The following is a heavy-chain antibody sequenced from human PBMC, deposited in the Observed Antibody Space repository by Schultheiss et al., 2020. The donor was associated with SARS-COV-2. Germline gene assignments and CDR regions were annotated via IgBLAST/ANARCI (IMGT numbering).Heavy chain of an antibody. J-gene: IGHJ4*02. V-gene: IGHV4-34*01. D-gene: IGHD3-22*01. CDR3: ARVGRITMISD. CDR1: GGSFSGYY. Sequence: SETLSLTCAVYGGSFSGYYWSWIRQPPGKGLEWIGEINHSGRTYYTPSLKSRVTISIDTSKNQFSLKLNSVTAADAAVYYCARVGRITMISDWGQGTLVTVSS. CDR2: INHSGRT.